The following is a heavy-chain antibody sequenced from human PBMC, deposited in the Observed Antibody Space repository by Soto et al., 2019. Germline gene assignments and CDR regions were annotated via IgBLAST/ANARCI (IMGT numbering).Heavy chain of an antibody. CDR3: AKAFGSYWAFDY. V-gene: IGHV3-30*18. D-gene: IGHD2-15*01. Sequence: PGGSLRLSCAASGFTFSSYGMHWVRQAPGKGLEWVAVISYDGSNKYYADSVKGRFTISRDNSKNTLYLQMNSLRAEDTAVYYCAKAFGSYWAFDYWGQGTLVTVSS. J-gene: IGHJ4*02. CDR2: ISYDGSNK. CDR1: GFTFSSYG.